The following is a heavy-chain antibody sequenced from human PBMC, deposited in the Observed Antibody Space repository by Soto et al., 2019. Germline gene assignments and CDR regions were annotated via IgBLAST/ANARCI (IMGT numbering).Heavy chain of an antibody. CDR1: GFTFSSYA. J-gene: IGHJ6*02. CDR2: ISGSGGST. V-gene: IGHV3-23*01. Sequence: PVGSLRLSCAASGFTFSSYAMSWVRQAPGKGLEWVSAISGSGGSTYYADSVKGRFTISRDNSKNTLYLQMNSLRAEDTAVYYCAKDLTHYYYYGMDVWGQGTTVNVSS. CDR3: AKDLTHYYYYGMDV.